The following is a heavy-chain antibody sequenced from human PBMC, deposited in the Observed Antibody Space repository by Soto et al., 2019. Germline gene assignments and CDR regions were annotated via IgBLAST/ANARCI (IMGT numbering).Heavy chain of an antibody. Sequence: SETLSLTCTVSGDSITSSSFCWGWIRQPPGKGLEWIGTICYSGSTYYNPSLQSRLTISVGTSKNQFSLKLSSVTAADTAVYYCARLDGNSADYYYGMDVWGRGTTVTVSS. V-gene: IGHV4-39*01. CDR1: GDSITSSSFC. D-gene: IGHD6-19*01. J-gene: IGHJ6*02. CDR3: ARLDGNSADYYYGMDV. CDR2: ICYSGST.